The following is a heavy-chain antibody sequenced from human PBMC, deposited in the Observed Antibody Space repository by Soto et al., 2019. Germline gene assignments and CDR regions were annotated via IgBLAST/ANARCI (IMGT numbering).Heavy chain of an antibody. CDR3: SRVVNYYMDV. CDR1: GFALSDHF. Sequence: EVQLVESGGNLVQPGGSMGLSCAASGFALSDHFMDWVRQAPGKGLEWVGRSRNKVNSYTTEYAASVKGRFTISRDDSKNSLHLQMNSLTTEDTAVYFCSRVVNYYMDVWGKGTTVTVSS. V-gene: IGHV3-72*01. D-gene: IGHD2-21*01. CDR2: SRNKVNSYTT. J-gene: IGHJ6*03.